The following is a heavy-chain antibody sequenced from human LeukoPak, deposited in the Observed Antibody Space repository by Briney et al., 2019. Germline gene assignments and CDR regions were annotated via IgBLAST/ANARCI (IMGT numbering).Heavy chain of an antibody. Sequence: GGSLRLSCAASGFTFSSYSMNWVRQAPGKGLEWVSYISSSSSTIYYADSVKGRFTISRDNAKNSLYLQMNSLRAEDTAVYYCARDRSAALDYWGQGIQVTVSS. CDR1: GFTFSSYS. CDR2: ISSSSSTI. V-gene: IGHV3-48*01. CDR3: ARDRSAALDY. J-gene: IGHJ4*02.